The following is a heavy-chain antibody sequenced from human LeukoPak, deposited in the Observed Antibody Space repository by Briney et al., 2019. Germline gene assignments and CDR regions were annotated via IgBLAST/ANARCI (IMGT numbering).Heavy chain of an antibody. D-gene: IGHD3/OR15-3a*01. CDR2: INAGNGNT. CDR1: GGTFSSYA. J-gene: IGHJ4*02. Sequence: ASVKVSCKASGGTFSSYAISWVRQAPGQRLEWMGWINAGNGNTKYSQEFQGRVTITRDTSASTAYMELSSLRSEDMAVYYCARIGLQYSLQYWGQGTLVTVSS. V-gene: IGHV1-3*03. CDR3: ARIGLQYSLQY.